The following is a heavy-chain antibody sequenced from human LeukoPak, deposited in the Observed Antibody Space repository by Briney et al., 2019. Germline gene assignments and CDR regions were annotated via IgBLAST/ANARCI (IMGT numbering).Heavy chain of an antibody. CDR2: ISSSSSYI. J-gene: IGHJ4*02. CDR1: GFTFSSYS. D-gene: IGHD3-22*01. Sequence: GGSLRLSCAASGFTFSSYSMTWVRQAPGKGLEWVSSISSSSSYIYYADSVKGRFTISRDNAKNSLYLQMNSLRAEDTAVYYCAREGYDSSDYYAAVYFDYWGQGTLVTVSS. CDR3: AREGYDSSDYYAAVYFDY. V-gene: IGHV3-21*01.